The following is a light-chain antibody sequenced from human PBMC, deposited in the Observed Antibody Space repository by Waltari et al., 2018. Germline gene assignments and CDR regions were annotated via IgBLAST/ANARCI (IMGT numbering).Light chain of an antibody. CDR3: QHYLRLPVT. Sequence: EIVLTQSPGTLSLSPGERATLSCRTSQSVTRALAWYQQKPGQAPRPLIYGASNRATGIPDRFSGSGSGTDFSLTISSLEPEDFAVYYCQHYLRLPVTFGQGTKVEVK. V-gene: IGKV3-20*01. CDR2: GAS. CDR1: QSVTRA. J-gene: IGKJ1*01.